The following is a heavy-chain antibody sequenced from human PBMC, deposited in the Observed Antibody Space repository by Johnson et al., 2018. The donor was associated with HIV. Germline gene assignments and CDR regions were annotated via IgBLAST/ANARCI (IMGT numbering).Heavy chain of an antibody. J-gene: IGHJ3*02. CDR3: AKGIAGATRHAFDI. Sequence: VQLVESGGGLVQPGGSLRLSCAASGFTFSSYAMYWVRQPPGKGLEWVAFIRSDGSDKYYADSVKGRFTVSRDISKNTLFLQMNSLRTEDTAVYYCAKGIAGATRHAFDIWGQGTMVTVSS. CDR2: IRSDGSDK. CDR1: GFTFSSYA. D-gene: IGHD6-25*01. V-gene: IGHV3-30*02.